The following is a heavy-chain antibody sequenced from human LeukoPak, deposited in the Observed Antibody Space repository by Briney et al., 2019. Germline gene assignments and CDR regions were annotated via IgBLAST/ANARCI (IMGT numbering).Heavy chain of an antibody. CDR2: INTNTGNP. Sequence: GASVKVSCKASGYTFTSYAMNWVRQAPGQGLEWMGWINTNTGNPTYVQGFTGRFVLSLDTSVSTAYLQISSLKAEDTAVYYCARGLSLYSSRRKGGDYWGQGTLVTVSS. CDR1: GYTFTSYA. J-gene: IGHJ4*02. V-gene: IGHV7-4-1*02. D-gene: IGHD6-13*01. CDR3: ARGLSLYSSRRKGGDY.